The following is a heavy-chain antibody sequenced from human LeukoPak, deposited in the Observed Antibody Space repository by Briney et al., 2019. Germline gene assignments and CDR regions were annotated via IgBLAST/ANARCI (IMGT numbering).Heavy chain of an antibody. V-gene: IGHV1-3*01. Sequence: ASVKVSCKASGYTFTSYAMHWVRQAPGQRLEWMGWINAGNGNTKHSQTFQGRVTITRDTSASTAYMELSSLRSEDTAVYYCASVGSGFDYWGQGTLVTVSS. D-gene: IGHD3-10*01. CDR1: GYTFTSYA. CDR2: INAGNGNT. CDR3: ASVGSGFDY. J-gene: IGHJ4*02.